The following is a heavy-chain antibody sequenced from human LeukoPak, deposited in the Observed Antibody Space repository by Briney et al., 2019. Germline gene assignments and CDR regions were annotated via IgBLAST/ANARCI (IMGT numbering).Heavy chain of an antibody. V-gene: IGHV1-69*05. D-gene: IGHD3-22*01. CDR1: GGTFSSYA. CDR3: ARGYYYDSSGRNWFDP. Sequence: SVKASCKASGGTFSSYAISWVRQAPGQGLEWMGGIIPIFGTANYAQKFQGRVTITTDESTSTAYMELSSLRSEDTAVYYCARGYYYDSSGRNWFDPWGQGTLVTVSS. J-gene: IGHJ5*02. CDR2: IIPIFGTA.